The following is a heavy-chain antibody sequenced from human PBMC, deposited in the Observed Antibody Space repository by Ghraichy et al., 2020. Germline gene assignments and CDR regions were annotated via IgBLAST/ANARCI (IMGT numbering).Heavy chain of an antibody. Sequence: SETLSLTCSVSGGSISSHYWSWIRQPPGKGLEWIGYISYSGSTNYNPSLKSRVTISVDTSKNQFSLKLSSVTAADTAVYYCAKDPPGVGRYLDVWGQGTTVTVSS. D-gene: IGHD1-26*01. CDR2: ISYSGST. V-gene: IGHV4-59*11. J-gene: IGHJ6*02. CDR3: AKDPPGVGRYLDV. CDR1: GGSISSHY.